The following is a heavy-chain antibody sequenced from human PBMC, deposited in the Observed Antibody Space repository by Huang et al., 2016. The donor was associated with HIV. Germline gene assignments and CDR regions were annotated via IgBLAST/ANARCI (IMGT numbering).Heavy chain of an antibody. V-gene: IGHV3-30*18. CDR1: GFTFSNYG. CDR3: AKDREDSAYQLDY. D-gene: IGHD5-12*01. CDR2: ISYDGSYQ. Sequence: QVQLVESGGGVVQPGRSLRLSCAASGFTFSNYGVHWVRQAPGKGLGGVAAISYDGSYQYYSDSGKGRFTISRDDSQNTLYLQMSSLRAEDTAVYFCAKDREDSAYQLDYWGQGTRVTVSS. J-gene: IGHJ4*02.